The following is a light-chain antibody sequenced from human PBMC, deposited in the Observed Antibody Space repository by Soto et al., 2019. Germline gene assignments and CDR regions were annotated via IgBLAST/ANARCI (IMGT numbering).Light chain of an antibody. CDR3: QQSYSAPPYT. CDR1: QSVGPF. CDR2: GAT. J-gene: IGKJ2*01. Sequence: DIQMTQSPSSLSASVGDRVTITCRAGQSVGPFLNWYQKKPGEAPKLLIFGATSLQSGVPSRFTGSGSGADFTLTISSLQPEDFATYYCQQSYSAPPYTFGQGTKLENK. V-gene: IGKV1-39*01.